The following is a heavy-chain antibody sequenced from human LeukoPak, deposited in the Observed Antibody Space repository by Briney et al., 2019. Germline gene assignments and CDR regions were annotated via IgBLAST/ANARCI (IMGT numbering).Heavy chain of an antibody. Sequence: GGSLRLSCAASGFTFSSYSMNWVRQAPGKGLEWVSSISSSSSYIYYADSVKGRFTISRDNAKNSLYLQMNSLRAEDTAVYYCAREGYYYGSGSYLDYWGQGTLVTVSS. CDR1: GFTFSSYS. CDR3: AREGYYYGSGSYLDY. J-gene: IGHJ4*02. D-gene: IGHD3-10*01. V-gene: IGHV3-21*01. CDR2: ISSSSSYI.